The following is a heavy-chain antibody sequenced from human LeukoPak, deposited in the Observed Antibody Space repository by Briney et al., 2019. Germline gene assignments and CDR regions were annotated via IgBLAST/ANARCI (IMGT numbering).Heavy chain of an antibody. CDR3: ASQYSSGWYRL. CDR1: GGTFSSYA. Sequence: ASVKVSCKASGGTFSSYAISWVRQAPGQGLEWMGGIIPIFGTANYAQKSQGRVTITADESTSTAYMELSSLRSEDTAVYYCASQYSSGWYRLWGQGTLVTVSS. J-gene: IGHJ4*02. V-gene: IGHV1-69*13. CDR2: IIPIFGTA. D-gene: IGHD6-19*01.